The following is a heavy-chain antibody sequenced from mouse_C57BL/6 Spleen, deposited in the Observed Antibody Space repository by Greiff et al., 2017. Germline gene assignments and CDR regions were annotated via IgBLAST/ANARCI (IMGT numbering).Heavy chain of an antibody. CDR2: LWGDGST. CDR1: GFSLTSYG. Sequence: VKVVESGPGLVAPSQSLSITCTVSGFSLTSYGVSWVRQPPGKGLEWLGVLWGDGSTNSHSALISRLCISKDNSKSQVFLKLNRLQTDDTATYYCAKRGTAQATFHWYFDVWGTGTTVTVSS. D-gene: IGHD3-2*02. CDR3: AKRGTAQATFHWYFDV. J-gene: IGHJ1*03. V-gene: IGHV2-3*01.